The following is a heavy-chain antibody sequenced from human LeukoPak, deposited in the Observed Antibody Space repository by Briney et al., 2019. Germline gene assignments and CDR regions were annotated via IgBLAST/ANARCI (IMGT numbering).Heavy chain of an antibody. CDR1: GFTFSSCG. D-gene: IGHD4-11*01. CDR3: VRVRPGSNYVDFDY. J-gene: IGHJ4*02. Sequence: PGRSLRLSCAASGFTFSSCGMQWVRQAPGKGLEWVAAISYDGSNKYYAGSVKGRFTISRDNSKSTLYLQMNSLRAEDTAVYYCVRVRPGSNYVDFDYWGQGTLVTVSS. V-gene: IGHV3-33*05. CDR2: ISYDGSNK.